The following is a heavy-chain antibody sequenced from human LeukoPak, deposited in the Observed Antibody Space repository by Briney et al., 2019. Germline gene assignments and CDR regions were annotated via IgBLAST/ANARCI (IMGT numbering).Heavy chain of an antibody. D-gene: IGHD3-22*01. J-gene: IGHJ4*02. CDR1: GFTFSSYA. CDR3: ARTYYYDSSGYV. CDR2: ISYDGSNK. Sequence: GGSLRLSCAASGFTFSSYAMHWVRQAPGKGLEWVAVISYDGSNKYYADSVKGRFTISRDNSKNSLYLQMNSLRAEDTAVYYCARTYYYDSSGYVWGQGTLVTVSS. V-gene: IGHV3-30-3*01.